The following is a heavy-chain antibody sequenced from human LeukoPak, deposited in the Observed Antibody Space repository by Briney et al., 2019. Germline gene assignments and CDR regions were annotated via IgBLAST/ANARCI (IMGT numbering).Heavy chain of an antibody. V-gene: IGHV3-66*01. D-gene: IGHD5-12*01. Sequence: GGSLRLSCAASGFTVSSNYMSWVRQAPGKGLEWVSVIYSGGSTYYADSVKGRFTISRDNSKNTLYLQMNSLRAEDTAVYYCARDSPTSSGYDNHEYFQHWGQGTLVTVSS. CDR3: ARDSPTSSGYDNHEYFQH. CDR2: IYSGGST. CDR1: GFTVSSNY. J-gene: IGHJ1*01.